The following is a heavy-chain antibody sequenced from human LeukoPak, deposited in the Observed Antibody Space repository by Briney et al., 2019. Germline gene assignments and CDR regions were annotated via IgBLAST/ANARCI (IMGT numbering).Heavy chain of an antibody. CDR3: ARDSPISGSYYGGLGY. CDR1: GYIFSSYY. Sequence: ASVKVSCKASGYIFSSYYMNWVRQAPGQGLEWMGISNPSGGSTSYAQKFQGRVTMTRDTSTSTVYMELSSLRTEDTAVYYCARDSPISGSYYGGLGYWGQGTLVTVSS. CDR2: SNPSGGST. J-gene: IGHJ4*02. D-gene: IGHD1-26*01. V-gene: IGHV1-46*01.